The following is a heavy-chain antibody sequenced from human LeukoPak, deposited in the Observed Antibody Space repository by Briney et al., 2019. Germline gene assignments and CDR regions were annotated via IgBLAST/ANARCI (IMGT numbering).Heavy chain of an antibody. CDR2: LNHSGST. V-gene: IGHV4-34*01. D-gene: IGHD3-22*01. Sequence: SETLSLTCAVYGGSFRGYYWSWIRQPPGQGLEWIGELNHSGSTNSHPSLKSRVTISVATSENQFSLKLSSVTAADTAVYYCARNYYYDCSGYWRSVYYYDDGMDVWGQGATVTVSS. J-gene: IGHJ6*02. CDR3: ARNYYYDCSGYWRSVYYYDDGMDV. CDR1: GGSFRGYY.